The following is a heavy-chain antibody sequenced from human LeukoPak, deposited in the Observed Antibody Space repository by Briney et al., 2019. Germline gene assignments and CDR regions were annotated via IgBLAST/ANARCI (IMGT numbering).Heavy chain of an antibody. V-gene: IGHV1-46*01. J-gene: IGHJ6*03. Sequence: ASVKVSCKASGYTFTSYYMHWVRQAPGQGLEWMGIINPSGGSTSYAQKFQGRVTMTRDMSTSTVYMELSSLRSEDTAVYYCARDLFFSNYYYYYMDVWGKGTTVTVSS. D-gene: IGHD3-3*01. CDR3: ARDLFFSNYYYYYMDV. CDR1: GYTFTSYY. CDR2: INPSGGST.